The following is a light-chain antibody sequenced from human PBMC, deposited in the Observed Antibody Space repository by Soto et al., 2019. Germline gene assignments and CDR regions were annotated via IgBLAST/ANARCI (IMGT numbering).Light chain of an antibody. V-gene: IGKV1-8*01. Sequence: AIRMTQSPSSFSASTGDRVTITCRASQGISSYLAWYQQKPGKAPKLLIYAASTLQSGVPSRFSGSRSGTDFTLTISSLHPEDVATYYCQQTFSAPSITFGQGTRLEIK. CDR3: QQTFSAPSIT. CDR2: AAS. J-gene: IGKJ5*01. CDR1: QGISSY.